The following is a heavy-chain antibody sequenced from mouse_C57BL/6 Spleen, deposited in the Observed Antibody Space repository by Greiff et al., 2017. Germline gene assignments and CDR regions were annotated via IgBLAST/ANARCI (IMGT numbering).Heavy chain of an antibody. D-gene: IGHD1-2*01. CDR1: GYTFTSYW. CDR2: IDPSDSYT. CDR3: ARGITTAARAMDY. V-gene: IGHV1-59*01. Sequence: QVQLQQPGAELVRPGTSVKLSCKASGYTFTSYWMHWVKQRPGQGLEWIGVIDPSDSYTNYNQKFKGKATLTVDTSSSTAYMQPSSLTSEDSAVYYCARGITTAARAMDYWGQGTSVTVSS. J-gene: IGHJ4*01.